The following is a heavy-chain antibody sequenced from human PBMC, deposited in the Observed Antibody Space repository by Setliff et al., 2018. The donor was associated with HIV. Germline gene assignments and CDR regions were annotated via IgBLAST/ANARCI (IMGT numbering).Heavy chain of an antibody. CDR1: GYTFSHNT. J-gene: IGHJ4*03. CDR2: INVGNGNT. Sequence: ASVKVSCKASGYTFSHNTIHWVRQAPGKRLEWMGWINVGNGNTKYSQRFQGRVTITRDTSASAAYMQLNSLRSEDTAVYYCARPQHLVDDIFNFWGQGTLVTVSS. D-gene: IGHD3-9*01. CDR3: ARPQHLVDDIFNF. V-gene: IGHV1-3*01.